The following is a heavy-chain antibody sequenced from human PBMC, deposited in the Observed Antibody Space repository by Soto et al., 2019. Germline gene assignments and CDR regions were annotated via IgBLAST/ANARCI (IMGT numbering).Heavy chain of an antibody. D-gene: IGHD3-22*01. CDR2: IWYDGSNK. J-gene: IGHJ2*01. CDR1: GFTFSSYG. Sequence: AGGSLRLSCAASGFTFSSYGMHWVRQAPGKGLEWVAVIWYDGSNKYYADSVKGRFTISRDNSKNTLYLQMNSLRAEDTAVYYCARGYYDSSGHVPPGSFPYWYFDLWGRGTLVTVSS. V-gene: IGHV3-33*01. CDR3: ARGYYDSSGHVPPGSFPYWYFDL.